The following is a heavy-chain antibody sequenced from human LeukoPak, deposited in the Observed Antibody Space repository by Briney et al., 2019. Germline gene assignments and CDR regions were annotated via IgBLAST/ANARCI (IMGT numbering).Heavy chain of an antibody. CDR1: GDSISSYY. Sequence: SETLYLTCTVSGDSISSYYWSWTRQPPGKGLEWIGYIYYSGSTNYNPSLKSRVTISVDTSKNQFSLKLSSVTAADTGVYYCARHYPYGSGSYSPFYFDYWGQGTLVTVSS. J-gene: IGHJ4*02. CDR3: ARHYPYGSGSYSPFYFDY. D-gene: IGHD3-10*01. CDR2: IYYSGST. V-gene: IGHV4-59*08.